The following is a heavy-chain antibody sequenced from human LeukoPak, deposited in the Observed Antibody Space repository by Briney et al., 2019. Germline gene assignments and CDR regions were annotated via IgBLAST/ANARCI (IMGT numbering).Heavy chain of an antibody. V-gene: IGHV4-39*07. D-gene: IGHD6-13*01. Sequence: SETLSLTCTVSGDSLRKSTFYWVWIRQPPGKGLEWIGSIYYSGGADYNPSLQSRVTISVDTSKNEFSLKLSSVTAADTAVYYCARGGGIAAAGSTFDYWGQGTLVTVSS. CDR2: IYYSGGA. CDR3: ARGGGIAAAGSTFDY. CDR1: GDSLRKSTFY. J-gene: IGHJ4*02.